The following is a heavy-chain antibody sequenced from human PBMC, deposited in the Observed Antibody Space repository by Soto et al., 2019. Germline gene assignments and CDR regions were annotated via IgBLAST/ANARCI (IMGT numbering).Heavy chain of an antibody. V-gene: IGHV1-18*01. CDR1: GDIFTSYG. CDR2: ISAYNGNT. Sequence: ASVKVACNASGDIFTSYGISWVRQAPGQGLEWMGWISAYNGNTNYAQKFQGRVTMTTDTSTSTAYMELRSLRSDDTAVYYCARDQEGITMIVGGTWGQGTLVTVSS. J-gene: IGHJ4*02. CDR3: ARDQEGITMIVGGT. D-gene: IGHD3-22*01.